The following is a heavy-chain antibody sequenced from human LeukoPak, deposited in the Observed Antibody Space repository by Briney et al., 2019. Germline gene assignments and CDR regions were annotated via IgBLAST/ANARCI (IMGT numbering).Heavy chain of an antibody. V-gene: IGHV1-18*01. Sequence: GASVKVSCKASGYTFTSYGISWVRQAPGQGLEGMGWISAYNGNTDYAQKLQGRVTMTTDTSTSTAYMELRSLRSDDTALYYCVISFPGYTSSPNWFDPWGQGTLVTVSS. CDR2: ISAYNGNT. D-gene: IGHD2-2*02. CDR1: GYTFTSYG. J-gene: IGHJ5*02. CDR3: VISFPGYTSSPNWFDP.